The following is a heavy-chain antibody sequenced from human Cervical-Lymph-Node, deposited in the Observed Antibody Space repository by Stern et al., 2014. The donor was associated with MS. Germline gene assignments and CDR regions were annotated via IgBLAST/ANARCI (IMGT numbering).Heavy chain of an antibody. J-gene: IGHJ4*02. CDR3: ATLRITVADY. V-gene: IGHV3-23*04. CDR2: ISGSGDKT. CDR1: GFTFASYA. Sequence: EVQLVESGGGLIQHGGSLRLSCVASGFTFASYAMIWVRQAPGKGPEWVSSISGSGDKTYYADPVKGRLTISRDNSKNTLYLQMSSLRADDTAVYYCATLRITVADYWGQGTLVTVSS. D-gene: IGHD6-19*01.